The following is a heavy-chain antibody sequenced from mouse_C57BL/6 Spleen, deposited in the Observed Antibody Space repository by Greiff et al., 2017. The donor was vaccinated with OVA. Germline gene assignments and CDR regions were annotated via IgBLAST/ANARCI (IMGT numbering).Heavy chain of an antibody. CDR1: GFNIKDDY. CDR3: TRIATVVVHWYFDV. Sequence: VQLQQSGAELVRPGASVKLSCTASGFNIKDDYMHWVKQRPEQGLEWIGWIDPENGDTEYASKFQGKATITADTSSNTAYLQLSSLTSEDTAVYYCTRIATVVVHWYFDVWGTGTTVTVSS. D-gene: IGHD1-1*01. V-gene: IGHV14-4*01. CDR2: IDPENGDT. J-gene: IGHJ1*03.